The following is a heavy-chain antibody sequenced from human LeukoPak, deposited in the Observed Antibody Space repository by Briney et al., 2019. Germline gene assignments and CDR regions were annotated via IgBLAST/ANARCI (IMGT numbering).Heavy chain of an antibody. Sequence: SETLSLTCTVSDGSISSNSYYWGWIRQPPGKGLEWIGSISYSGRTYYNPSLESRVTISVDASKNQFSLELNSVTAADTAVYYCARDCSSTSCPFDYWGQGTLVTVSS. CDR3: ARDCSSTSCPFDY. D-gene: IGHD2-2*01. V-gene: IGHV4-39*02. CDR1: DGSISSNSYY. J-gene: IGHJ4*02. CDR2: ISYSGRT.